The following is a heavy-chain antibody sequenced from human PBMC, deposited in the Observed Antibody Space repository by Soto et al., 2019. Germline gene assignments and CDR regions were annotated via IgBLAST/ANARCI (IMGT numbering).Heavy chain of an antibody. D-gene: IGHD2-2*01. CDR2: IYHSGST. CDR1: GDSISSNYW. CDR3: ARVPEY. J-gene: IGHJ4*02. V-gene: IGHV4-4*02. Sequence: PSETLSLTCAVSGDSISSNYWWSWVRQPPGKGLEWIGEIYHSGSTNYYPSLRSRVTISVDKSKNQFSLKLNSLTAADTAVYYCARVPEYWGQGILVTVSS.